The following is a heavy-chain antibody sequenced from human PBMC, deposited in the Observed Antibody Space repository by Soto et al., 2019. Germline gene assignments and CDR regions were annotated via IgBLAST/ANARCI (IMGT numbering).Heavy chain of an antibody. CDR1: GFTVSSNY. CDR2: IYSGGST. V-gene: IGHV3-66*01. CDR3: ARGSPKGFDAFDI. Sequence: GGSLRLSCAASGFTVSSNYMSWVRQAPGKGLEWVSVIYSGGSTYYADSVKGRFTISRDNSKNTLYLQMNSLRAEDTAVYYCARGSPKGFDAFDIWGQGTMVTVSS. J-gene: IGHJ3*02.